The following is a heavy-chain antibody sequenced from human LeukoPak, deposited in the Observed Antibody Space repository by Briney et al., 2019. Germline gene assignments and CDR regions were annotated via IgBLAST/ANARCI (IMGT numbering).Heavy chain of an antibody. CDR1: GYTFTSYY. CDR3: ARAPRGYYSYYYMDV. D-gene: IGHD3-3*01. V-gene: IGHV1-46*01. CDR2: INPSGGST. J-gene: IGHJ6*03. Sequence: ASVKVSCKASGYTFTSYYMHWVRQAPGQGLEWMGIINPSGGSTSYAQKFQGRVTMTRDMSTSTVYMELSSLRSEDTAVYYCARAPRGYYSYYYMDVWGKGTTVTVSS.